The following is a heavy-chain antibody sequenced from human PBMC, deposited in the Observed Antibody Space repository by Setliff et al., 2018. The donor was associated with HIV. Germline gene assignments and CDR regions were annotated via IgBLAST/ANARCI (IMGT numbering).Heavy chain of an antibody. Sequence: SETLSLTCTVSGGSISSSRYYWGWIRQPPGMGLEWIGSIYYSGTTYYNPSLKSRVTISVDTSKNQFSLKLTSVTAADTAMYFCARYGGDPRYSGTYNYWGQGALVTVSS. CDR2: IYYSGTT. V-gene: IGHV4-39*07. D-gene: IGHD1-26*01. CDR3: ARYGGDPRYSGTYNY. J-gene: IGHJ4*02. CDR1: GGSISSSRYY.